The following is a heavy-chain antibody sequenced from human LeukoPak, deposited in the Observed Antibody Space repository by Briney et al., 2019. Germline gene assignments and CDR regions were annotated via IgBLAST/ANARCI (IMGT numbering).Heavy chain of an antibody. CDR3: ARAIGYCSDGSCYHFFDY. CDR1: GGSFSGYY. CDR2: ISSSSSTI. D-gene: IGHD2-15*01. V-gene: IGHV3-11*04. Sequence: LSLTCAVYGGSFSGYYWSWIRQPPGKGLEWVSYISSSSSTIDYVDSVKGRFTISRDNAKNSLSLQMNSLRAEDTAVYYCARAIGYCSDGSCYHFFDYWGQGTLVTVSS. J-gene: IGHJ4*02.